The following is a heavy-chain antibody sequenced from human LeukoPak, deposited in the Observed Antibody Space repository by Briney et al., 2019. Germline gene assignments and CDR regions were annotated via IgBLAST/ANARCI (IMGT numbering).Heavy chain of an antibody. CDR1: GFTVSSNS. D-gene: IGHD4-23*01. CDR3: ARYGGNAFYFDY. CDR2: ISSSSGSI. V-gene: IGHV3-48*04. J-gene: IGHJ4*02. Sequence: PGESLRLSCAASGFTVSSNSMNWVRQAPGKGLEWVSYISSSSGSIYYADSVKGRFTISRDNAKNSLYLQMNSLRAEDTAVYYCARYGGNAFYFDYWGQGTLVTVSS.